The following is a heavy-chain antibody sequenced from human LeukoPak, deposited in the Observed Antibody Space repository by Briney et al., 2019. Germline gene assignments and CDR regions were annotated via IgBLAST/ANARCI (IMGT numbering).Heavy chain of an antibody. CDR2: MNPNSGNT. Sequence: ASVKVSCKASGYTFTSYDINWVRQATGQGLEWMGWMNPNSGNTGYAQKFQGRVTMTRNTSISTAYMELSSLRSEDTAVYYCARNYDILTGYYFGWFDPWGQGTLVTVSS. J-gene: IGHJ5*02. CDR1: GYTFTSYD. CDR3: ARNYDILTGYYFGWFDP. D-gene: IGHD3-9*01. V-gene: IGHV1-8*01.